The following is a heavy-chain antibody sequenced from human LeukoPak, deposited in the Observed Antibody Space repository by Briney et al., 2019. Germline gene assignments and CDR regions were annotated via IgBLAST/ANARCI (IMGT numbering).Heavy chain of an antibody. D-gene: IGHD3-22*01. Sequence: ASVKVSCKASGGTFSSYAISWVRQAPGQRPEWMGRINTNTGNPTHAQGFTGRFVFSLDTSVTTAYLQISSLKAEDTAMYYCARRYSSGYVDYWGQGTLVTVSS. CDR1: GGTFSSYA. CDR3: ARRYSSGYVDY. J-gene: IGHJ4*02. CDR2: INTNTGNP. V-gene: IGHV7-4-1*02.